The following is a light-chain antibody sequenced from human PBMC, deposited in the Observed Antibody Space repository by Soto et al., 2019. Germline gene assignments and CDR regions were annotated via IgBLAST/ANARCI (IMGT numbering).Light chain of an antibody. CDR2: GAS. V-gene: IGKV3-20*01. J-gene: IGKJ1*01. Sequence: ENVFTPFPGTLSFSPGERGTLSFRARQSVSSSYLAWYQQKPGQAPRPLIYGASSRAIGIPDRFRGSGSGTDFTLTISRLEPEDFAVYYCQQYGSSPWTFGRGTKVDIK. CDR1: QSVSSSY. CDR3: QQYGSSPWT.